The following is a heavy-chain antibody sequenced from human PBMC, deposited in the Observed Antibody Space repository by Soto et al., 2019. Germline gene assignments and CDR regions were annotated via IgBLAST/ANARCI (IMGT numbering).Heavy chain of an antibody. CDR3: ARVLRGGSYPPHFDY. J-gene: IGHJ4*02. Sequence: PGGSLRLSCAASGFTFSSYAMHWVRQAPGKGLEWVAVISYDGSNKYYADPVKGRFTITRDNSKNTLYLQRNRLRAEDTAVYYCARVLRGGSYPPHFDYWGQGTLVTVSS. CDR2: ISYDGSNK. D-gene: IGHD1-26*01. CDR1: GFTFSSYA. V-gene: IGHV3-30-3*01.